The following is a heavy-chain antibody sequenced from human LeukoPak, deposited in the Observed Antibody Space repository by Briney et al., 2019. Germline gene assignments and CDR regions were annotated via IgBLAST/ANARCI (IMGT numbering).Heavy chain of an antibody. J-gene: IGHJ4*02. CDR1: GFTFSSYN. Sequence: PGGSLGLSCAASGFTFSSYNMNWVRQAPGKGLEWVSYITRSSSTIYYADSVKGRFTISRDNAKNSLYLQMNSLRDEDTAVYYCAREYSSSSGSVSDYWGQGTLVTVSS. D-gene: IGHD6-6*01. V-gene: IGHV3-48*02. CDR2: ITRSSSTI. CDR3: AREYSSSSGSVSDY.